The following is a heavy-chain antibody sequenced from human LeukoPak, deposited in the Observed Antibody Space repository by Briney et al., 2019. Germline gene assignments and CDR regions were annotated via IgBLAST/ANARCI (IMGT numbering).Heavy chain of an antibody. J-gene: IGHJ4*02. D-gene: IGHD3-9*01. CDR2: INHSGSI. V-gene: IGHV4-34*01. CDR1: GGSISSYY. CDR3: ARLPRYDILTGYFERLDY. Sequence: SETLSLTCTVSGGSISSYYWSWIRQPPGKGLEWIGEINHSGSINYNPSLKSRVTISVDTSKNQFSLKLSSVTAADTAVYYCARLPRYDILTGYFERLDYWGQGTLVTVSS.